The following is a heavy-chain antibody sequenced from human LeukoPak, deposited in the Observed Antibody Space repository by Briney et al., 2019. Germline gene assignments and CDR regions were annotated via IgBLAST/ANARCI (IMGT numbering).Heavy chain of an antibody. D-gene: IGHD3-10*01. CDR1: GGSFSGYY. CDR3: AESSGSSVFDY. Sequence: SETLSLTCAVYGGSFSGYYWSWIRQPPGKGLEWIGEINHSGSTNYNPSLKSRVTISVDTSKNQFSLKLSSVTAADTAVYYCAESSGSSVFDYWDQGTLVTVSS. V-gene: IGHV4-34*01. J-gene: IGHJ4*02. CDR2: INHSGST.